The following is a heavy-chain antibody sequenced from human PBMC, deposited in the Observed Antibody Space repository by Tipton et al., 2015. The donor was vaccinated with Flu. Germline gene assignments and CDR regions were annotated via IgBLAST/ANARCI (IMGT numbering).Heavy chain of an antibody. CDR1: GGSISSFY. Sequence: TLSLTCSVSGGSISSFYWSWIRQPPGKGLEWIGCFYDSGTTSYNPSLKSRVTISIDTSRNQFSLNMKSVTAADMAVYYCARGGWASDTNNLLDYWGQGTLVTVSS. D-gene: IGHD1/OR15-1a*01. J-gene: IGHJ4*02. CDR2: FYDSGTT. CDR3: ARGGWASDTNNLLDY. V-gene: IGHV4-59*12.